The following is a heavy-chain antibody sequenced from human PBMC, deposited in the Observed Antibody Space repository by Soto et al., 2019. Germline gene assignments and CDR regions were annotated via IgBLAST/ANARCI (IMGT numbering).Heavy chain of an antibody. CDR3: AREREDAFDI. J-gene: IGHJ3*02. D-gene: IGHD1-26*01. V-gene: IGHV3-48*03. CDR2: ISGSGTTI. CDR1: GFTFSTYE. Sequence: VQLVESGGGLVQPGGSLRLSCVASGFTFSTYEMNWVRLPPGKGLEWVSYISGSGTTIYYADSVKGRFTISRDNARNSLYLQMNSLRAEDTAFYYCAREREDAFDIWGQGTMVTVSS.